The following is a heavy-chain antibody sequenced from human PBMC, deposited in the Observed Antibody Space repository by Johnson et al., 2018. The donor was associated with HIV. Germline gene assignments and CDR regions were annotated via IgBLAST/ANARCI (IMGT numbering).Heavy chain of an antibody. CDR2: INSDGSST. V-gene: IGHV3-74*01. CDR1: GFTFSSYW. CDR3: ARDRGYCTNGVCYYDAFDI. Sequence: EVQLVESGGGLVQPGGSLRLSCAASGFTFSSYWMHWVRQAPGKGLVWVSRINSDGSSTSYADSVKGRFTISRDNAKNTLYLQMNSLRAEDTAVYYCARDRGYCTNGVCYYDAFDIWGQGTMVTVAA. J-gene: IGHJ3*02. D-gene: IGHD2-8*01.